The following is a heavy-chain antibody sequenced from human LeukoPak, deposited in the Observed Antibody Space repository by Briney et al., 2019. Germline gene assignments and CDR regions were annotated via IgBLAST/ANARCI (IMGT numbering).Heavy chain of an antibody. V-gene: IGHV4-39*01. D-gene: IGHD6-19*01. CDR1: GASISGSSYY. CDR2: IYYSGST. J-gene: IGHJ6*02. CDR3: GRHVSNGWDYHYGLDV. Sequence: SETLSLTCTVSGASISGSSYYWGWIRQPPGKGLEWIGSIYYSGSTYYNPSLKSRVTISVDTSKNQFALTLTSVTAADTAVYYCGRHVSNGWDYHYGLDVWGQGTTVTVSS.